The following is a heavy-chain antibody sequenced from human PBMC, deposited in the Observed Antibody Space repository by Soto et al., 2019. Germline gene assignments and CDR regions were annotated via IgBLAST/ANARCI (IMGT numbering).Heavy chain of an antibody. J-gene: IGHJ6*02. CDR2: IYYSGST. V-gene: IGHV4-39*01. D-gene: IGHD3-10*01. Sequence: SETLSLTCTVSGGSISSSSYYWGWIRQPPGKGLEWIGSIYYSGSTYYNPSLKSRVTISVDTSKNQFSLKLSSVTAADTAVYYCARGKVMVRGVIINVDYYYYGMDVWGQGTTVTVSS. CDR3: ARGKVMVRGVIINVDYYYYGMDV. CDR1: GGSISSSSYY.